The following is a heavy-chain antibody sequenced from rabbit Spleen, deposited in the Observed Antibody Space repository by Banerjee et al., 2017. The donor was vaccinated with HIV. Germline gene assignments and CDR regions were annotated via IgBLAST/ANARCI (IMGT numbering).Heavy chain of an antibody. Sequence: EQLEESGGGLVKPEGSLTLTCKASGVSFSDKDVMCWVRQAPGKGLEWIACINTVTGKAVYASWAKGRFTISKTSSTTVTLQMTSLTAADTATYFCARDSTGVIGWNFRLWGQGTLVTVS. J-gene: IGHJ3*01. D-gene: IGHD1-1*01. V-gene: IGHV1S45*01. CDR3: ARDSTGVIGWNFRL. CDR1: GVSFSDKDV. CDR2: INTVTGKA.